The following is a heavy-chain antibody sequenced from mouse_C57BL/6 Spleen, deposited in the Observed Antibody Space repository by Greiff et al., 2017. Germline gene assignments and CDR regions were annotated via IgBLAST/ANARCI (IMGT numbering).Heavy chain of an antibody. D-gene: IGHD1-1*01. J-gene: IGHJ2*01. Sequence: EVKVVESGGGLVKPGGSLKLSCAASGFTFSSYAMSWVRQTPEKRLEWVATISDGGSYTYYPDNVKGRFTISRDNAKNNLYLQMSHLKSEDTAMYYCARHYGSRGFDYWGQGTTLTVSS. CDR2: ISDGGSYT. V-gene: IGHV5-4*03. CDR1: GFTFSSYA. CDR3: ARHYGSRGFDY.